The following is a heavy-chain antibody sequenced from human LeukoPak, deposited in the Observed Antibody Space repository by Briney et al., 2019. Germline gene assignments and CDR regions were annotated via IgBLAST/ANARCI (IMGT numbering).Heavy chain of an antibody. J-gene: IGHJ4*02. V-gene: IGHV3-23*01. CDR3: AKDWVRWLPIAAAGPFDY. Sequence: YPGGSLRLSCAASGFTFSSYAMSWVRQAPGKGLEWVSAISGSGGSTYYADSVKGRFTISRDNSKNTLYLQMNSLRAEDTAVYYCAKDWVRWLPIAAAGPFDYWGQGTLVTVSS. CDR2: ISGSGGST. CDR1: GFTFSSYA. D-gene: IGHD6-13*01.